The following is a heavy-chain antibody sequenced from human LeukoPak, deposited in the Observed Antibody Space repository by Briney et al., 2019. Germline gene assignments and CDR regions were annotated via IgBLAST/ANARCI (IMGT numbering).Heavy chain of an antibody. CDR3: ARVRYYDFWSGSPDYYMDV. D-gene: IGHD3-3*01. CDR2: ISAYNGNT. J-gene: IGHJ6*03. CDR1: GYTFTSHG. V-gene: IGHV1-18*01. Sequence: GASVKVSCKPSGYTFTSHGISWVRQAPGQGLEWMGWISAYNGNTNYAQKLQGRVTMTTDTSTSTAYMELRSLRSDDTAVYYCARVRYYDFWSGSPDYYMDVWGKGTTVTVSS.